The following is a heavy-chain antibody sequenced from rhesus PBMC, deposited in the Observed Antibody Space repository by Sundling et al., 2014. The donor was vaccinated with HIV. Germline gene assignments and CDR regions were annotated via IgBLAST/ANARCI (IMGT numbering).Heavy chain of an antibody. V-gene: IGHV4-160*01. CDR2: IYGNSAHT. Sequence: QVQLQESGPGLVKSSETLSLTCAVSGGSMSCYYWAWIRQPPGKGLEWIGSIYGNSAHTYYNPSLKSRVTISTDTSKNQFSLKLSFVTAADTAVYYCARDSYYWGQGVLVTVSS. J-gene: IGHJ4*01. D-gene: IGHD1-1-1*01. CDR1: GGSMSCYY. CDR3: ARDSYY.